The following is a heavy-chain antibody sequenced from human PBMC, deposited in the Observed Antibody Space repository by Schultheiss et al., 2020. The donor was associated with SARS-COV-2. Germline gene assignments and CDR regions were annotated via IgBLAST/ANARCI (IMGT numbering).Heavy chain of an antibody. D-gene: IGHD4-17*01. Sequence: GESLKISCAASGFTFSSYGMHWVRQAPGKGLEWVAVIWYDGSNKYYADSVKGRFIISRDNSKNTLYLQMNSLRAEDTAVYYCASMYGDLYYFDYWGQGTLVTVSS. J-gene: IGHJ4*02. V-gene: IGHV3-33*08. CDR3: ASMYGDLYYFDY. CDR2: IWYDGSNK. CDR1: GFTFSSYG.